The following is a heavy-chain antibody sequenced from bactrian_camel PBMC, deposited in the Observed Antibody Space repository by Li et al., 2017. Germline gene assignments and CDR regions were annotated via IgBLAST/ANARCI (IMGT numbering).Heavy chain of an antibody. Sequence: HVQLVESGGGSVQAGGSLTLSCTASTYTYRAKCVGWFRQAPAKEREVVGIVDTRGDLTYSDSVKDRFTISQDNAKNTLYLQMNSLKTEDTAVYYCAKGSRLWDSGWGQGTQVTVS. J-gene: IGHJ4*01. CDR3: AKGSRLWDSG. CDR1: TYTYRAKC. CDR2: VDTRGDLT. V-gene: IGHV3S54*01. D-gene: IGHD5*01.